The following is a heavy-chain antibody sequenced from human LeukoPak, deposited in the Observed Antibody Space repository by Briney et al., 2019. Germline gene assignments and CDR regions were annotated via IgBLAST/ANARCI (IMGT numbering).Heavy chain of an antibody. V-gene: IGHV3-23*01. D-gene: IGHD3-16*02. CDR1: GFTFTNYA. J-gene: IGHJ4*02. Sequence: GGSLRLSCAASGFTFTNYAMNWVRQAPGKGLEWVSAISGSGGSTYYADSVKGRFTISRDNSKNTLYLQMNSLRAEDTAVYYCAKDHFTFGGVIVNAGDYWGQGTLVTVSS. CDR2: ISGSGGST. CDR3: AKDHFTFGGVIVNAGDY.